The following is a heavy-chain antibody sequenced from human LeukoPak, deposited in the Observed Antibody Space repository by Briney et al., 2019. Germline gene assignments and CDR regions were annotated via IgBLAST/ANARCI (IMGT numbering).Heavy chain of an antibody. CDR2: IYHTGTS. D-gene: IGHD6-13*01. J-gene: IGHJ3*02. V-gene: IGHV4-4*02. Sequence: SETLSLTCAVSGVSIISSNWWTWFRQPPGKGLEWIGEIYHTGTSNYKPSLKSRVTISVDKSKNQFSLKMSSVTAADTALYYCARNGPTAAGAFDIWGQGTVVTVSA. CDR3: ARNGPTAAGAFDI. CDR1: GVSIISSNW.